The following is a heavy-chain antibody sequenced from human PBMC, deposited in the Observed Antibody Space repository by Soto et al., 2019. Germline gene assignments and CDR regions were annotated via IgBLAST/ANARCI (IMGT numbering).Heavy chain of an antibody. Sequence: GYRRIACAASGFTFSSYGMHWVRQAPGKGLDCVAVISYDGSNKYYSDSVKGRFTISRDNSKNTLYLQMNSLRAEHTAIYYCAKTPGVITAITSFDHWGHGTQVNVSS. CDR1: GFTFSSYG. V-gene: IGHV3-30*18. D-gene: IGHD5-18*01. J-gene: IGHJ4*01. CDR3: AKTPGVITAITSFDH. CDR2: ISYDGSNK.